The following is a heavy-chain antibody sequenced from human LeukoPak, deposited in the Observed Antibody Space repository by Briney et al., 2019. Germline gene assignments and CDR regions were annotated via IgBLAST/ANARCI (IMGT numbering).Heavy chain of an antibody. CDR1: GYPFTSYD. Sequence: GPVKVSCKASGYPFTSYDINWVRPATGQGLEWMGWMNPNSGNTGYAQKFQGRVTITRNTSISTAYMELSSLRSEDTAVYYCARGDCTNGVCGETWGQGTLVTVSS. V-gene: IGHV1-8*01. CDR2: MNPNSGNT. CDR3: ARGDCTNGVCGET. D-gene: IGHD2-8*01. J-gene: IGHJ4*02.